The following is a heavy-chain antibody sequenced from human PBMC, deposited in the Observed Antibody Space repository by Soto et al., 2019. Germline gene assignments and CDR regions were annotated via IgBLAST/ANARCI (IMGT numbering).Heavy chain of an antibody. CDR2: IIPIFATV. Sequence: QVQLVQSGSEVKKPGSSVKFYCKASGGSFSSNPISCVRQAPGQGLEWMAGIIPIFATVHYAQKFQGRVTITADESTSTAYMELTSMRSEDTDVYFCARGGRGYSSAPRSYVDYWGQGTLVTVS. D-gene: IGHD5-18*01. CDR1: GGSFSSNP. CDR3: ARGGRGYSSAPRSYVDY. J-gene: IGHJ4*02. V-gene: IGHV1-69*01.